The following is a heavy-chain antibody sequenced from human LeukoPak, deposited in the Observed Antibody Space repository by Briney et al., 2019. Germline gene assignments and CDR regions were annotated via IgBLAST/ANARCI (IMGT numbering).Heavy chain of an antibody. D-gene: IGHD3-10*01. J-gene: IGHJ4*02. CDR3: AREMYGSGLYYFDY. CDR2: IVGGGGDRT. Sequence: GGSLRLSCASSGFSFSTYGMVWVRQAPGKGLEWVSHIVGGGGDRTYYADSVKGRFTVSRENAKNSLYLHMNSLRAEDTAVYYCAREMYGSGLYYFDYWGQGTLVTVSS. V-gene: IGHV3-48*03. CDR1: GFSFSTYG.